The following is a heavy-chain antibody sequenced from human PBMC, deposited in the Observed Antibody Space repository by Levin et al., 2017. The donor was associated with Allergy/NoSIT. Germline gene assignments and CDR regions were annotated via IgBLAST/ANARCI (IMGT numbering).Heavy chain of an antibody. V-gene: IGHV1-69*13. CDR1: GGTFSSYA. Sequence: ASVKVSCKASGGTFSSYAISWVRQAPGQGLEWMGGIIPIFGTANYAQKFQGRVTITADESTSTAYMELSSLRSEDTAVYYCARLVAGDYYYGMDVWGQGTTVTVSS. CDR3: ARLVAGDYYYGMDV. CDR2: IIPIFGTA. J-gene: IGHJ6*02. D-gene: IGHD6-19*01.